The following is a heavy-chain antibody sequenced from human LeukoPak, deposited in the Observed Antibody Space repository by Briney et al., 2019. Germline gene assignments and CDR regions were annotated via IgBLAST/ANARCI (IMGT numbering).Heavy chain of an antibody. Sequence: GESLKISCKGSGYSFATYWIGWVRQMPGKGLEWMGIIYPGDSDTRYSPSFQGQVTISGAKSISTAYLQWSSLKASDTAVYYCARNRDSGSLDAFDIWGQGTMVTVSS. CDR2: IYPGDSDT. V-gene: IGHV5-51*01. CDR3: ARNRDSGSLDAFDI. D-gene: IGHD3-10*01. J-gene: IGHJ3*02. CDR1: GYSFATYW.